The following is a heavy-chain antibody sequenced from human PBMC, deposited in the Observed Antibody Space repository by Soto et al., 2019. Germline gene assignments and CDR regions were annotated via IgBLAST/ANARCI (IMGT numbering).Heavy chain of an antibody. CDR1: GGPVSSVGYY. CDR3: VRGGSCTNGVCSVFDY. D-gene: IGHD2-8*01. J-gene: IGHJ4*02. CDR2: ITYSGNT. V-gene: IGHV4-31*03. Sequence: SLTCTVSGGPVSSVGYYWSWIRQHPGTGLEWIGYITYSGNTYYNPSLESRVTMSADTSKNQFSLKLSSVTAADTAVYFCVRGGSCTNGVCSVFDYWGQGTLVTVSS.